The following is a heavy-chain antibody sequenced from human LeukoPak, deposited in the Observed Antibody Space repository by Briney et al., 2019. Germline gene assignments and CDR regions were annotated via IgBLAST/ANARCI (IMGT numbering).Heavy chain of an antibody. CDR3: ARAPGGDSSGGPESFDY. CDR1: GGSISSGGYY. Sequence: PSETLSLTCTVSGGSISSGGYYWSWIRQHPGKGLEWIGYIYYSGSTYYNPSLKNRVSISVDTSKNQFSLKLSSVTAADTAVYYCARAPGGDSSGGPESFDYWGQGTLVTVSS. D-gene: IGHD3-22*01. CDR2: IYYSGST. J-gene: IGHJ4*02. V-gene: IGHV4-31*03.